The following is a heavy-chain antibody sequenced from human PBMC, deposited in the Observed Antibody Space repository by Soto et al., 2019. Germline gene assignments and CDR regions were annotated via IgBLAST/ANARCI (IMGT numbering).Heavy chain of an antibody. CDR2: IYSGGST. J-gene: IGHJ4*02. CDR1: GFTVSSNY. D-gene: IGHD3-16*01. V-gene: IGHV3-53*02. CDR3: ARDAYRDRYYCYY. Sequence: EVQLVETGGGLIQPGGSLRLSCAASGFTVSSNYMSWVRQAPGKGLEWVSVIYSGGSTYYADSVKGRFTISRDNSMNTLYLQMKSLRAEDTAVYYCARDAYRDRYYCYYGGRGTLVTVCS.